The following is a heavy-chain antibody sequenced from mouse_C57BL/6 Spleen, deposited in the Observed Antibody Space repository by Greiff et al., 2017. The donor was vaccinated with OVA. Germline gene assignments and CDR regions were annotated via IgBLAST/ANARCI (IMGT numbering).Heavy chain of an antibody. CDR1: GFTFSDYG. V-gene: IGHV5-17*01. D-gene: IGHD2-4*01. J-gene: IGHJ4*01. CDR3: ARDPYDDDAMDY. CDR2: ISSGSSTI. Sequence: EVQVVESGGGLVKPGGSLKLSCAASGFTFSDYGMHWVRQAPEQGLEWVAYISSGSSTIYYADTVKGRFTISRDNAKNTLFLQMTSLRSEDTAMYYCARDPYDDDAMDYWGQGTSVTVSS.